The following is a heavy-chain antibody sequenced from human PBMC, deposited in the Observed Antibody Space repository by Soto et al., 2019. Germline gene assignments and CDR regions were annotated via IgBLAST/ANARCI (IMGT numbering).Heavy chain of an antibody. D-gene: IGHD3-10*01. CDR1: GHTLTELS. CDR3: VWFGELLGVYYYGMDV. V-gene: IGHV1-24*01. Sequence: GASVKVSCKVSGHTLTELSMHWVRQAPGKGLEWMGGFDPEDGETIYAQKFQGRVTMTEDTSTDTAYMELSSLRSEDTAVYYCVWFGELLGVYYYGMDVWGQGTTVTVSS. CDR2: FDPEDGET. J-gene: IGHJ6*02.